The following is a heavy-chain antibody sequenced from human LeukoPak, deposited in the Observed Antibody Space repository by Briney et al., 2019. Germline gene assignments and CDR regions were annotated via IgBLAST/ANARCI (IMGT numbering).Heavy chain of an antibody. Sequence: PGGSLRLSCAASGFTFSDYYMSWIRQAPGKGLEWVSYISSSGSTIYYADSVKGRFTISRDNAKNSLYLQMNSLRAEDTAVYYCARVATVTTNWYFDLWGRGTLVTVSS. V-gene: IGHV3-11*01. CDR1: GFTFSDYY. CDR2: ISSSGSTI. J-gene: IGHJ2*01. D-gene: IGHD4-17*01. CDR3: ARVATVTTNWYFDL.